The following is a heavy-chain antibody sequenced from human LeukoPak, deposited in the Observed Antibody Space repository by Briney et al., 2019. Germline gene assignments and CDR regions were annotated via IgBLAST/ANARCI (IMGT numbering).Heavy chain of an antibody. CDR3: ARGVVVTAIFVAFDI. J-gene: IGHJ3*02. CDR2: IYYSGST. D-gene: IGHD2-21*02. V-gene: IGHV4-39*07. Sequence: SETLSLTCTVSGGSISSSSYYWGWIRQPPGKGLEWIGSIYYSGSTYYNPSLKSRVTISVDTSKNQFSLKLSSVTAADTAVYYCARGVVVTAIFVAFDIWGQGTMVTVSS. CDR1: GGSISSSSYY.